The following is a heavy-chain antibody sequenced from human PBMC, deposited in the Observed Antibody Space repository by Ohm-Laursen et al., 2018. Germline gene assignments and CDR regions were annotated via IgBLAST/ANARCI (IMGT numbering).Heavy chain of an antibody. CDR2: INPNSGGT. CDR1: GYTFTGYY. D-gene: IGHD1-26*01. V-gene: IGHV1-2*02. Sequence: ASVKVSCKASGYTFTGYYMHWVRQAPGQGLEWMGWINPNSGGTNYAQKFQGRVTMTRDTSISTAYMELSSLRSEDTAVYYCARAWELKTYYYGMDVWGQGTTVTVSS. J-gene: IGHJ6*02. CDR3: ARAWELKTYYYGMDV.